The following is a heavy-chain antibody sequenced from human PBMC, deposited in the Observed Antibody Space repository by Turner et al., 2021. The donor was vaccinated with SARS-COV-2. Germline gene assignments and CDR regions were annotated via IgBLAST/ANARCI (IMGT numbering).Heavy chain of an antibody. J-gene: IGHJ4*02. Sequence: EVQLVESGGGLVQPGGSLRLSCAASGFTFSNSDMDWVHQAPGKGLEWVSGVSWNGSRTHYADSVKGRFIISRDNSRNTLYLQTNSLRTRGYTYDAVADYWGQGTLVTVSS. CDR3: ADY. D-gene: IGHD5-18*01. CDR1: GFTFSNSD. V-gene: IGHV3-35*01. CDR2: VSWNGSRT.